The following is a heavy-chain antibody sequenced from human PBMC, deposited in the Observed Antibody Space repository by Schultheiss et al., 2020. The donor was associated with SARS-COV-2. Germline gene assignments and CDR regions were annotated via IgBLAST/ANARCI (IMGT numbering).Heavy chain of an antibody. CDR1: GFTFSSYA. V-gene: IGHV3-23*01. J-gene: IGHJ3*02. D-gene: IGHD3-10*01. CDR3: AREGVNYYGSGSYYRSYAFDI. Sequence: GGSLRLSCAASGFTFSSYAMHWVRQAPGKGLEWVSAISGSGGSTYYADSVKGRFTISRDNSKNTLYLQMNSLRAEDTAVYYCAREGVNYYGSGSYYRSYAFDIWGQGTMVTVSS. CDR2: ISGSGGST.